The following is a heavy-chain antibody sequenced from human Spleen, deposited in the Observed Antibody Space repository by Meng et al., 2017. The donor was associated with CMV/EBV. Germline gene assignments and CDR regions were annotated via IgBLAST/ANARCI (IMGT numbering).Heavy chain of an antibody. CDR2: ISVSGDGT. J-gene: IGHJ4*02. CDR1: GFTFSSYG. V-gene: IGHV3-23*01. Sequence: SCAASGFTFSSYGMNWVRQAPGKGLEWVSGISVSGDGTYFADCVKGRFTISRDNSKNTLYLQMNSLRVEDTAVYYCAKAYGSRWYVDYWGQGALVTVSS. D-gene: IGHD6-19*01. CDR3: AKAYGSRWYVDY.